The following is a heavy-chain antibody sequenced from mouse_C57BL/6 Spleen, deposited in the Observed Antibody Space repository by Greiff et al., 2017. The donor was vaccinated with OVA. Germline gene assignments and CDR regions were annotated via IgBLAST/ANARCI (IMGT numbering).Heavy chain of an antibody. CDR1: GYTFTSYW. J-gene: IGHJ3*01. CDR2: IYPSDSET. Sequence: QVQLQQPGAELVRPGSSVKLSCKASGYTFTSYWMDWVKQRPGQGLEWIGNIYPSDSETHYNQKFKDKATLTADKSSSTAYMQLSSLTSEDSAVYYCARRTSDGAYGGQGTLVTVSA. V-gene: IGHV1-61*01. CDR3: ARRTSDGAY.